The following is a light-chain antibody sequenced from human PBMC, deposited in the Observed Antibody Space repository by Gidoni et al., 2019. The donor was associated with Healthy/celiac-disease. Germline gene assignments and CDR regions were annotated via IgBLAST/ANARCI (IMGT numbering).Light chain of an antibody. V-gene: IGKV3-15*01. CDR2: GAS. Sequence: IVMPQSPAPLSVSSGESATLSCRASQSVSSHLAWYQQKPVQAPRLIIYGASTRATGITARCSGSGSGTELTLTISSLQSEDFAVYDCQQYNNWPPKTFGQXTKVEIK. CDR3: QQYNNWPPKT. J-gene: IGKJ1*01. CDR1: QSVSSH.